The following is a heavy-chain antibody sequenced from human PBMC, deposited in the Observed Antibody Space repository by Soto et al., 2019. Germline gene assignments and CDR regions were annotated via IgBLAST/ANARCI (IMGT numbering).Heavy chain of an antibody. Sequence: QVQLVQSGAEVKKPGASVKVSCKASGYTFTSYGISWVRQAPGQGLEWMGWISAYNGNTNYAQKLQGRVTMTTDTSTSKAYMELRSLRSDDTAVYYCARERSYYDSSGYHPIGADYWGQGTLVTVSS. V-gene: IGHV1-18*04. CDR2: ISAYNGNT. J-gene: IGHJ4*02. D-gene: IGHD3-22*01. CDR3: ARERSYYDSSGYHPIGADY. CDR1: GYTFTSYG.